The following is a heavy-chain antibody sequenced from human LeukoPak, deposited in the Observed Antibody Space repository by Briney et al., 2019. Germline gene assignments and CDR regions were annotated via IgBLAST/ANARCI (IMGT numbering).Heavy chain of an antibody. Sequence: GRSLRLSCAASGFTFSSYGMHWVRQAPGKGLVWVSRIDDSGSGTSYADSVKGRFSISRDTAKNTAYLQMNSLRVDDTAVYYCATIFDLWGQGTLVTVSS. CDR2: IDDSGSGT. CDR3: ATIFDL. V-gene: IGHV3-74*01. J-gene: IGHJ4*02. CDR1: GFTFSSYG.